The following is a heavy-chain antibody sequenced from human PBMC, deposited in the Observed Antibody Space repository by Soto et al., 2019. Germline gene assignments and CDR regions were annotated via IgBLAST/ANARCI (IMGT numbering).Heavy chain of an antibody. J-gene: IGHJ4*02. CDR3: ARRGFDY. CDR1: GYAFSSHY. V-gene: IGHV1-46*01. CDR2: INPSNGRT. Sequence: ASVKVTCKASGYAFSSHYRHWVRQASGQGLEWMGVINPSNGRTTYAQNFQDRVTMTRDTSTSTVYIELRSLSSDDTAVYYCARRGFDYWGQGTPVTVSS.